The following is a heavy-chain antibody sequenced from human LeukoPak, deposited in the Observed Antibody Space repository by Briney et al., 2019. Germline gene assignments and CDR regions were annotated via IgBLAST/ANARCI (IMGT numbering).Heavy chain of an antibody. D-gene: IGHD3-3*02. CDR1: GSTFSSSG. J-gene: IGHJ6*02. CDR3: ARVTGSRIFGGGMDV. CDR2: IWYDGSKR. V-gene: IGHV3-33*01. Sequence: GGSLRLSCAASGSTFSSSGMHWVRQAPGKGLEWVALIWYDGSKRYYVDSVKGRFTISRDNSKNTLFLQMNSLRAEDTAVYYCARVTGSRIFGGGMDVWGQGTTVTVSS.